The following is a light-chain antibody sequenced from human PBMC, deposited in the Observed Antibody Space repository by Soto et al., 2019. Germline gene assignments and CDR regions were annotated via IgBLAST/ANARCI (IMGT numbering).Light chain of an antibody. CDR3: QQYVSLPLT. CDR2: DAS. CDR1: QNISRY. Sequence: DIQMTQSPSSLSASVGDRVTITCQASQNISRYLNWFQQTPGKAPNLLIYDASHLETGVPSRFSGSGSETHFSFTITALQPEDIATYYCQQYVSLPLTFGQGTRLEIK. V-gene: IGKV1-33*01. J-gene: IGKJ5*01.